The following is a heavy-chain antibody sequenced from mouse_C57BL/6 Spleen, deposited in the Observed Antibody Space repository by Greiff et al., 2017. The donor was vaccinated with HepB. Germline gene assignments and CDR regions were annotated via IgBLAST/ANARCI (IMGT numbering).Heavy chain of an antibody. D-gene: IGHD1-1*01. CDR2: IRNKANGYTT. CDR3: ARDGYGSSSFDY. Sequence: EVKVVESGGGLVQPGGSLSLSCAASGFTFTDYYMSWVRQPPGKALEWLGFIRNKANGYTTEYSASVKGRFTISRDNSQSILYLQMNALRAEDSATYYCARDGYGSSSFDYWGQGTTLTVSS. J-gene: IGHJ2*01. CDR1: GFTFTDYY. V-gene: IGHV7-3*01.